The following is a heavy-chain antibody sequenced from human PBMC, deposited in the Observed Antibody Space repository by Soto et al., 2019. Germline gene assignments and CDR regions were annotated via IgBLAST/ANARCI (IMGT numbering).Heavy chain of an antibody. CDR3: ARHLGNRELDL. CDR1: GASISSGGYY. Sequence: QVQLQESGPGLVKPSQTLSLTCTVSGASISSGGYYWSWIRQHPGQGLEWIGYIYYSGSTNYNPSLKSRVTMSADTSKNQVSLKLSSVTAADSAVYYCARHLGNRELDLWGQGSLVTVSS. J-gene: IGHJ5*02. D-gene: IGHD3-16*01. CDR2: IYYSGST. V-gene: IGHV4-31*03.